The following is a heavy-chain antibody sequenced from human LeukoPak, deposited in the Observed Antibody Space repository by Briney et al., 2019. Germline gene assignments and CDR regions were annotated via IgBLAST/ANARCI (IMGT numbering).Heavy chain of an antibody. Sequence: GASVKVSCKASGGTFSSYAISWVRQAPGQGLEWMGRIIPIFGIANYAQRFQGRVTITADKSTSTAYMELSSLRSEDTAVYYCERAPTYYYDSSGSPLGGMDVWGQGTTVTVSS. D-gene: IGHD3-22*01. V-gene: IGHV1-69*04. CDR3: ERAPTYYYDSSGSPLGGMDV. J-gene: IGHJ6*02. CDR1: GGTFSSYA. CDR2: IIPIFGIA.